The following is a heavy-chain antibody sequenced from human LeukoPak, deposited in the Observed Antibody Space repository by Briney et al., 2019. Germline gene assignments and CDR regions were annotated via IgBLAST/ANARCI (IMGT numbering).Heavy chain of an antibody. J-gene: IGHJ4*02. CDR3: AKDSVPLLTGESLHTYYFDY. D-gene: IGHD7-27*01. Sequence: PGGSLRLSCAASGFTFSSYAMSWVRQAPGKGLEWVSAISGSGGSTYYADSVKGRFTISRDNSKNTLYLQMNSLRAEDTAVYYCAKDSVPLLTGESLHTYYFDYWGQGTLVTVSS. CDR1: GFTFSSYA. CDR2: ISGSGGST. V-gene: IGHV3-23*01.